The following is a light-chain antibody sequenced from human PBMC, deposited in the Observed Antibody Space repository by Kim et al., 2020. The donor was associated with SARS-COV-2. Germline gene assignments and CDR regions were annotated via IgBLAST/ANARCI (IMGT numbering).Light chain of an antibody. CDR1: SSEVGSSYNG. CDR2: EVS. CDR3: SSFTSSSNTYV. Sequence: SVTISCSGTSSEVGSSYNGVSWYQQPPGTAPRLMIHEVSNRPSGVPDRFSGSKSGNTASLTISGLQTEDEADYYCSSFTSSSNTYVFGTGTKVTVL. J-gene: IGLJ1*01. V-gene: IGLV2-18*02.